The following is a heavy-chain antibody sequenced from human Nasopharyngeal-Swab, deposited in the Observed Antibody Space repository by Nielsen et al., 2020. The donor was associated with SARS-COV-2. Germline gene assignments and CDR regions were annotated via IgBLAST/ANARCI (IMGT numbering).Heavy chain of an antibody. Sequence: SETLSLTCTVSGGSVSSSIYYWAWIRQPPGKGLQWIASVYYSGKTYYNPSLKSRVTTSVQTSRNQFSLKLNSVTAADTAVYFCARGENIKGYYFDYWGRGTLVTVSS. CDR1: GGSVSSSIYY. V-gene: IGHV4-39*07. CDR2: VYYSGKT. CDR3: ARGENIKGYYFDY. J-gene: IGHJ4*02. D-gene: IGHD2/OR15-2a*01.